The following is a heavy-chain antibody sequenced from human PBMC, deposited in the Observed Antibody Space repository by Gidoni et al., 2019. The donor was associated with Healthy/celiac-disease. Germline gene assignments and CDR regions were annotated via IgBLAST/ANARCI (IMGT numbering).Heavy chain of an antibody. V-gene: IGHV3-30*04. J-gene: IGHJ4*02. CDR1: GFTFSSYA. CDR3: ARGLRQRRYCSSTSCDPAVDY. Sequence: QVQLVQSGGGVVQPGSSLRLSCPASGFTFSSYALHWFRQAPGKGLEWVAVRTYDGSNKYYAESVKGRFTISRDNSKNTLYLQMNSLRAEETAVYYCARGLRQRRYCSSTSCDPAVDYWGQGTLVTVSS. CDR2: RTYDGSNK. D-gene: IGHD2-2*01.